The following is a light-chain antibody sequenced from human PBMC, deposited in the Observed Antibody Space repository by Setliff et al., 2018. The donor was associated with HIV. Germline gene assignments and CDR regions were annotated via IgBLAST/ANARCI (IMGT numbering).Light chain of an antibody. CDR3: SSYTGGSTYV. CDR2: EVK. CDR1: NSDIGTYDL. V-gene: IGLV2-14*02. Sequence: QSALAQPASVSGSPGQAITISCTGNNSDIGTYDLVSWYQQHPGRAPKLTIFEVKRRPSGVSNRFSGSKSGNTASLTISGLQAEDEADYYCSSYTGGSTYVFGTGTKVTVL. J-gene: IGLJ1*01.